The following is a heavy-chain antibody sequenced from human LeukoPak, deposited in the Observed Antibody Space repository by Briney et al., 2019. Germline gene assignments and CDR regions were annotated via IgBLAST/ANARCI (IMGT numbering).Heavy chain of an antibody. CDR3: ARRVGSACSAYYFDY. CDR1: GFTFSNYW. CDR2: INNDGSST. J-gene: IGHJ4*02. D-gene: IGHD3-22*01. Sequence: GGSLRLSCAASGFTFSNYWIHWVRQAPGKGLVWVSLINNDGSSTKYADSVKGRLTISRDNAKNTLYLQMNSLRAEDTAVYYCARRVGSACSAYYFDYWGQGTLVTVSS. V-gene: IGHV3-74*03.